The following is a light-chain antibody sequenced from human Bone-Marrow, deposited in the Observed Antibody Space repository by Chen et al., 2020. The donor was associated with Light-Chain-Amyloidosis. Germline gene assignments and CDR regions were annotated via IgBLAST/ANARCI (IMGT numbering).Light chain of an antibody. Sequence: EIVLTQSPGTLSLSPGEGANLSCRANQTISSNYLTCYQQKFGQAPRLLIYGSSIRATGIPDRFTGSGSGTDFTLTINRLEPEDFAMYYCQQYGTSPLTFGGGTKVEIK. J-gene: IGKJ4*01. CDR2: GSS. CDR1: QTISSNY. V-gene: IGKV3-20*01. CDR3: QQYGTSPLT.